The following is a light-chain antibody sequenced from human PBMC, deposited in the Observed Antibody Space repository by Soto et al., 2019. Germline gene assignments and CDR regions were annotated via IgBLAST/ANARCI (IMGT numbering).Light chain of an antibody. CDR1: NSNIGSNS. V-gene: IGLV1-44*01. Sequence: QSVLTQPPSVSGTPGQRVTISCSGSNSNIGSNSVNWYQHVPVTAPKLLIHTNNVRPSGIPDRFSGSRSGTSASLDITDLQSEDETEYYCEAWDDSLKAVIFGGGTKLTVL. CDR2: TNN. CDR3: EAWDDSLKAVI. J-gene: IGLJ2*01.